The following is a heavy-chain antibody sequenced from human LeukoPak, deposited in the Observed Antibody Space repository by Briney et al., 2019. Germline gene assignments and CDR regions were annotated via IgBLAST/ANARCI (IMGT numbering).Heavy chain of an antibody. Sequence: ASVKVSCKASGYSFSAYHINWVRQAPGQGLEWMGSTNPNSGGTNYAQNFQGRVTMTRDKSINTAYMELSSLRSDDTAVYYCATLKPEGLAGFWGQGTLVTVSS. J-gene: IGHJ4*02. V-gene: IGHV1-2*02. CDR2: TNPNSGGT. CDR3: ATLKPEGLAGF. CDR1: GYSFSAYH. D-gene: IGHD1-14*01.